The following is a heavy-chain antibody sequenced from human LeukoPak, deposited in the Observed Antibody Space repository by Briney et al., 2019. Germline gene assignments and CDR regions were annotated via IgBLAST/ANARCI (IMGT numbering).Heavy chain of an antibody. J-gene: IGHJ6*02. V-gene: IGHV3-9*01. Sequence: GGSLRLSCAASGFTFDDCAMHWVRQAPGKGLEWVSGISWNSGSIGYADSVKGRFTISRDNAKNSLYLQLSSLRPEDTALYYCAKHMRATNTYSFFGLDVWGQGTTVTVSS. CDR1: GFTFDDCA. CDR2: ISWNSGSI. D-gene: IGHD1-26*01. CDR3: AKHMRATNTYSFFGLDV.